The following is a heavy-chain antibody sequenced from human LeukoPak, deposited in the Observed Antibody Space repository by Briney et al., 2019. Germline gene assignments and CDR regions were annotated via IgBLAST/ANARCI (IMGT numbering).Heavy chain of an antibody. Sequence: PGGSLRLSCAASGFTFSSYAMSWVRQAPGRGLEWVSATSGSGGSTYYADSVKGRFTISRDNSKNTLYLQMNSLRAEDTAVYYCAKCVWFGEPPVPRYFDLWGRGTLVTVSS. D-gene: IGHD3-10*01. V-gene: IGHV3-23*01. J-gene: IGHJ2*01. CDR2: TSGSGGST. CDR3: AKCVWFGEPPVPRYFDL. CDR1: GFTFSSYA.